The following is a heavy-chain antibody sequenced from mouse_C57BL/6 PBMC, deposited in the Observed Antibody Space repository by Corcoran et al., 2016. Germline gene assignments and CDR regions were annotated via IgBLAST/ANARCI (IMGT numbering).Heavy chain of an antibody. CDR1: GYTFTDYY. V-gene: IGHV1-19*01. CDR3: ARRDYGWYFDV. Sequence: EVQLQQSGPVLVKPGASVKISCKASGYTFTDYYMNWVKQSHGKSLEWIGVINPYNGGTSYNQKFKGKATLTVDKSSSTAYMELNSLTSEDSAVYYCARRDYGWYFDVWGTGTTVTVSS. J-gene: IGHJ1*03. D-gene: IGHD1-1*01. CDR2: INPYNGGT.